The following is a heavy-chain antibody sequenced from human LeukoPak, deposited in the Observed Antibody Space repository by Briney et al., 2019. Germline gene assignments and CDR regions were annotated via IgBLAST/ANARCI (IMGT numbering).Heavy chain of an antibody. CDR1: GFTFSSFA. CDR2: FRGSDGST. J-gene: IGHJ4*02. Sequence: PGGSLRLSCAASGFTFSSFAMSWVRQAPGKGLEWVSGFRGSDGSTDYADSVKGRFTIFRDNSKNTLYLQMTGLRADDTAVYYCAKSEQEPMNYFDYWGQGTLVIVSS. V-gene: IGHV3-23*01. CDR3: AKSEQEPMNYFDY.